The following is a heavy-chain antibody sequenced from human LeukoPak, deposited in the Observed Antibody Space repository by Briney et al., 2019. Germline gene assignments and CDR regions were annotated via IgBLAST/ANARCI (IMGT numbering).Heavy chain of an antibody. J-gene: IGHJ4*02. CDR2: ISWNSGSI. Sequence: GGSLRLSCAASGFTFDDYAMHWVRQAPGKGLEWVSGISWNSGSIGYADSVKGRFTISRDNAKNSLYLQVNSLRAEDTALYYCAKDRSLGYWGQGTLVTVSS. CDR3: AKDRSLGY. V-gene: IGHV3-9*01. CDR1: GFTFDDYA.